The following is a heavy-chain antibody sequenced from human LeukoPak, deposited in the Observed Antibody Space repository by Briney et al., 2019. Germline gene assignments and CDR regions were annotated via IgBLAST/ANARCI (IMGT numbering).Heavy chain of an antibody. Sequence: PSETLSLSCTVSGGSLSSYYWSWIRQPPGKGLEWIGYIYYSGSTNYNPSLKSRVTISVDTSKNQFSLKLSSVTAADTAVYYCARDRGNSGYYSTRPLVDYWGQGTLVTVSS. CDR2: IYYSGST. J-gene: IGHJ4*02. CDR1: GGSLSSYY. V-gene: IGHV4-59*01. D-gene: IGHD3-22*01. CDR3: ARDRGNSGYYSTRPLVDY.